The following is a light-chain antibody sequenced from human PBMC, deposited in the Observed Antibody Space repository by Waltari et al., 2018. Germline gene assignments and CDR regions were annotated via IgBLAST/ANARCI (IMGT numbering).Light chain of an antibody. CDR3: MQALQTPPT. J-gene: IGKJ4*01. CDR1: QSLLHSNAYNY. Sequence: EIVMTQSPLSLSVTPGEPASISCRSSQSLLHSNAYNYLDWYLKKPGQSPQVLIYLVTSRASGVPARFSGSGSGTDFTLRISRVEPEDVGFYYCMQALQTPPTFGGGTKVEIK. V-gene: IGKV2-28*01. CDR2: LVT.